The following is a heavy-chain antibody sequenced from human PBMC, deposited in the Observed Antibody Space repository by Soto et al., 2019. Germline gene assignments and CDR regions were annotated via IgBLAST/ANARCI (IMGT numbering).Heavy chain of an antibody. CDR3: AKDISGAAGDGYNYRYYYYGMDV. D-gene: IGHD5-12*01. J-gene: IGHJ6*02. CDR1: GFTFDDYA. CDR2: ISWNSGSI. Sequence: GGSLRLSCAASGFTFDDYAMHRVRQAPGKGLEWVSGISWNSGSIGYADSVKGRFTISRDNAKNSLYLQMNSLRAEDTALYYCAKDISGAAGDGYNYRYYYYGMDVWGQGTTVTVSS. V-gene: IGHV3-9*01.